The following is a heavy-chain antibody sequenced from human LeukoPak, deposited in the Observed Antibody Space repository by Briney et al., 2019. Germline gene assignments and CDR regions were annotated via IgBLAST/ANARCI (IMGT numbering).Heavy chain of an antibody. V-gene: IGHV4-34*01. CDR3: ARSGQWLVRRYWYFDL. Sequence: PSETLSLTCAVYGGSFSGYYWSWIRQPPGKGLEWIGEINHSGSTNYNPSLKSRVTISVDTSKNQFSLKLSSVTAADTAVYYCARSGQWLVRRYWYFDLWGRGTLVTVSS. CDR2: INHSGST. CDR1: GGSFSGYY. J-gene: IGHJ2*01. D-gene: IGHD6-19*01.